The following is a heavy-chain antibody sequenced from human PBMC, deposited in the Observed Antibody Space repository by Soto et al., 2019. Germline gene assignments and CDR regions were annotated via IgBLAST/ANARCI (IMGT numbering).Heavy chain of an antibody. CDR2: IYYSGST. CDR3: ARLEGLATISYYFDF. V-gene: IGHV4-39*01. D-gene: IGHD3-9*01. Sequence: SETLSLTCSVSGGSIRSSSCYWGWIRQPPGKGLEWIGSIYYSGSTYYNPSLKSRVTISIDKSKNQFSLKLSSLTAADTAVYYCARLEGLATISYYFDFWGQGTLVTVS. CDR1: GGSIRSSSCY. J-gene: IGHJ4*02.